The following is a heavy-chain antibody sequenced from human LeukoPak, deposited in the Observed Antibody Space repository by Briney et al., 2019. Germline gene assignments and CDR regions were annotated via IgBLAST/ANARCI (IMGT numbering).Heavy chain of an antibody. CDR1: GFTFSSYW. Sequence: AGGSLRLSCAASGFTFSSYWMSWVRQAPGKGLEWVANIKQDGSEKYYVDSVKGRFTISRDNAKNSLYLQMNSLRAEDTALYYCAKDTGYGSGSYYNPSSLAWWGQGTLVTVSS. J-gene: IGHJ4*02. V-gene: IGHV3-7*03. D-gene: IGHD3-10*01. CDR2: IKQDGSEK. CDR3: AKDTGYGSGSYYNPSSLAW.